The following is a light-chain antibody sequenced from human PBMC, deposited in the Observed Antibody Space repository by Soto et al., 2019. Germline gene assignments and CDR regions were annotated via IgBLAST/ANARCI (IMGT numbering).Light chain of an antibody. V-gene: IGKV1-5*03. CDR3: QQSNNYPWT. CDR1: QSISSW. CDR2: EAS. Sequence: DIQMTQSPSTLSASVGDRVTITCRASQSISSWLAWYQQKPGKAPKLLIYEASNLESGVPSRFSGSGSGTEFTLTISSLQSDDFATYYCQQSNNYPWTFGQGTKVEIK. J-gene: IGKJ1*01.